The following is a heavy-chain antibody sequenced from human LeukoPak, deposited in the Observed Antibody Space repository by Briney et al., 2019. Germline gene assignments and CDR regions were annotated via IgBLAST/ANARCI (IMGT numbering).Heavy chain of an antibody. CDR3: SSGWENFDY. Sequence: PGGSLRLSCAVSGITFSNCVMSWVRQAPGKGLEWVSAISGSGGSTYYADSVKGRFTISRDNSKNTLYLQMNSLRAEDTAVYYCSSGWENFDYWGQGTLVTVSS. J-gene: IGHJ4*02. CDR1: GITFSNCV. V-gene: IGHV3-23*01. CDR2: ISGSGGST. D-gene: IGHD6-19*01.